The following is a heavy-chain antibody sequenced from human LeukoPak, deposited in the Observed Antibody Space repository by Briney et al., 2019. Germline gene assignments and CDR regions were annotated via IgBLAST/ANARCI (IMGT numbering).Heavy chain of an antibody. CDR1: GFTFSSYA. J-gene: IGHJ3*02. CDR3: TRDRLGYTFGPAAFDI. D-gene: IGHD5-18*01. V-gene: IGHV3-49*04. Sequence: PGGSLRLSCAASGFTFSSYAMSWVRQAPGRGLEWVGFIRIKAYGGTAEYAASVNGRFTISRDDSKSIAYLQMSSLKTEDTAVYYCTRDRLGYTFGPAAFDIWGLGTMVTVSS. CDR2: IRIKAYGGTA.